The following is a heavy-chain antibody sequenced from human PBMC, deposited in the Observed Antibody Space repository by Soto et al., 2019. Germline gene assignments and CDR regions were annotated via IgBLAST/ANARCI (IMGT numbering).Heavy chain of an antibody. Sequence: ASVKVSCKASGYTFTGYYIHWVRQAPGQGLEWMGWINPKSGGTDYAQKFQGRVTMTRDTSSSSAYMELRSLRSDDTAVYYCAKANSGDDDEFDYWGQGTQVTVSS. CDR3: AKANSGDDDEFDY. J-gene: IGHJ4*02. V-gene: IGHV1-2*02. D-gene: IGHD5-12*01. CDR1: GYTFTGYY. CDR2: INPKSGGT.